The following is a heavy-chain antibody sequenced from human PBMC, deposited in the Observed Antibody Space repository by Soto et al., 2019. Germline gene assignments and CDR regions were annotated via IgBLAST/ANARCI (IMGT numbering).Heavy chain of an antibody. CDR1: GGSVSSGSYY. CDR2: IYYSGST. V-gene: IGHV4-61*01. CDR3: ARTVTMVRGVPGPLGDYGMDV. Sequence: SETLSLTCTVSGGSVSSGSYYWSRIRQPPGKGLEWIGYIYYSGSTNYNPSRKSRVTISVDTSKNQFSLKLSSVTAADTAVYYCARTVTMVRGVPGPLGDYGMDVWGQGTTVTVSS. D-gene: IGHD3-10*01. J-gene: IGHJ6*02.